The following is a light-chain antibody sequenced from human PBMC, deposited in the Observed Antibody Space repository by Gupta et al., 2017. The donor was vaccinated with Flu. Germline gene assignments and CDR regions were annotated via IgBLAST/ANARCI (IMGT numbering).Light chain of an antibody. CDR1: QGISRY. Sequence: TGDRVNITCRASQGISRYLALYQQKPGKAPKLLIYAASTLQSGVPSRFSGSGSGTDFTLTISCLQSEDFATYYCQQYYSYPITFGQGTRLESK. V-gene: IGKV1-8*01. CDR2: AAS. J-gene: IGKJ5*01. CDR3: QQYYSYPIT.